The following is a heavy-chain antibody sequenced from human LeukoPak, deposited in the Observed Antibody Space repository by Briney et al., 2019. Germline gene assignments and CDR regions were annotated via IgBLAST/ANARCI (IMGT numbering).Heavy chain of an antibody. CDR2: IYSGGST. CDR1: GFTVSSNY. CDR3: ASGVDTAMVKDY. J-gene: IGHJ4*02. V-gene: IGHV3-66*01. D-gene: IGHD5-18*01. Sequence: GVLRLSCAASGFTVSSNYMSWVRQAPGKGLEWVSVIYSGGSTYYADSVKGRFTISRDNSKNTLYLQMNSLRAEDTAVYYCASGVDTAMVKDYWGQGTLVTVSS.